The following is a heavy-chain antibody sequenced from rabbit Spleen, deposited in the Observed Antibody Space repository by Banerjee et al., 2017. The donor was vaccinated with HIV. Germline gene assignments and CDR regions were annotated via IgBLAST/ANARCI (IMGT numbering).Heavy chain of an antibody. V-gene: IGHV1S40*01. Sequence: LVEYGGDLVQPGASLTLTCTASGVSFSNYNFMCWVRQAPGKGLEWIACIDTGSRDFTYYASWAKGRFTITRSTSLQTVTLQMTSLTGADTATYFCARDGGDNSIYFDLWGQGSLVTVS. CDR3: ARDGGDNSIYFDL. J-gene: IGHJ4*01. CDR2: IDTGSRDFT. CDR1: GVSFSNYNF. D-gene: IGHD8-1*01.